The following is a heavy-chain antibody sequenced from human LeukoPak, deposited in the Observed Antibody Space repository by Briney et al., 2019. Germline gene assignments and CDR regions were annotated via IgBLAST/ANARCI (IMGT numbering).Heavy chain of an antibody. Sequence: PSETLSLTCTVSGGSISSYYWSWIRQPPGKGLEWIGYIYYSGNTNYNPSLKSRVTISLNTSKNQFSLRLRSVTAADTAVYYCARRVAVGNYFDPWGQGTLVTVSS. CDR1: GGSISSYY. D-gene: IGHD4-11*01. CDR2: IYYSGNT. V-gene: IGHV4-59*08. J-gene: IGHJ5*02. CDR3: ARRVAVGNYFDP.